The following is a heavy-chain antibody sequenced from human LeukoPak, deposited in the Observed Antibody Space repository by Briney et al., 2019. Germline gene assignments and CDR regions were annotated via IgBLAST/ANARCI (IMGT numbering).Heavy chain of an antibody. D-gene: IGHD2/OR15-2a*01. Sequence: PPETLSLTCAVYGGSFSGYYWSWIRQPPGKGLEWIGEINHSGSTNYNPSLKSRVTISVDTSKNQFSLKLSSVTAADTAVYYCARGRLFLYWGQGTLVTVSS. V-gene: IGHV4-34*01. CDR3: ARGRLFLY. CDR1: GGSFSGYY. J-gene: IGHJ4*02. CDR2: INHSGST.